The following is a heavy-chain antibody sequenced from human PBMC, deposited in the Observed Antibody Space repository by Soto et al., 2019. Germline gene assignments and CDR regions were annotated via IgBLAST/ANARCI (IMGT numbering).Heavy chain of an antibody. D-gene: IGHD3-3*01. Sequence: SETLSLTCSVSGDSITTNGYYWGWIRQPPGKGLQWIGNVYWTGSTFSHPSLTSRVFISVYTSKNEFSLRLTSVTAADTAVYYCARSHYTFGPFMDYGGPGTLLTVSS. CDR2: VYWTGST. CDR3: ARSHYTFGPFMDY. J-gene: IGHJ4*02. V-gene: IGHV4-39*01. CDR1: GDSITTNGYY.